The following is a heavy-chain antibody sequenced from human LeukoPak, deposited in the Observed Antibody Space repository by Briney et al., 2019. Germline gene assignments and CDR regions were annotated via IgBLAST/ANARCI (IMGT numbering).Heavy chain of an antibody. V-gene: IGHV3-48*01. Sequence: GGSLRLSCAASGFTFSTSNMNWVRQAPGKGLEWISYISGSSSTIYYADSVKGRFTISRDNAKNSLYLQMNSLRAEDTPVYYCARALVAAARNFDYWGQGTLVTVSS. CDR3: ARALVAAARNFDY. J-gene: IGHJ4*02. D-gene: IGHD6-13*01. CDR1: GFTFSTSN. CDR2: ISGSSSTI.